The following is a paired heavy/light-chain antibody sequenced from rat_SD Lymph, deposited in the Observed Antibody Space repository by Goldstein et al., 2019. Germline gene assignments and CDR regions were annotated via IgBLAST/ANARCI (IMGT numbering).Light chain of an antibody. CDR2: YTN. V-gene: IGKV22S1*01. CDR3: QQYNSWWT. CDR1: QNIYKY. Sequence: DIQMTQSPSLLSASVGDRVTLSCKASQNIYKYLNWYQQKLGEAPKLLIYYTNSLQTGIPSRFSGSGSGTDYTLTISSLQPEDVATYFCQQYNSWWTFGGGTKLELK. J-gene: IGKJ1*01.
Heavy chain of an antibody. CDR2: ITNTGGST. Sequence: EVQLVESGGGLVQPGRSLKLSCVASGFTFNNYWMTWIRQAPGKGLEWVASITNTGGSTYYPDSVKGRFTISRDNAKSTLYLQMNSLRSEDTATYYCTRGSYYFDYWGQGVMVTVSS. J-gene: IGHJ2*01. CDR1: GFTFNNYW. V-gene: IGHV5-31*01. CDR3: TRGSYYFDY.